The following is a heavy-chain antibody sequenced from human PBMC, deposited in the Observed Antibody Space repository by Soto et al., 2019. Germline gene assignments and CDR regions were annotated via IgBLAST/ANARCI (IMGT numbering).Heavy chain of an antibody. CDR3: ARDRPVDVVPTIPTYYYYMDV. CDR2: IDSSSSDI. Sequence: EVHLAESGGGLVQPGGSLRLSCAASGLIFSSYSMNWVRQAPGKGLEWVSYIDSSSSDIHYADSVMGRFTISRDKAKKSLFLQMDSLRVDDTAVYYCARDRPVDVVPTIPTYYYYMDVWGKGTTVTVSS. J-gene: IGHJ6*03. V-gene: IGHV3-48*01. CDR1: GLIFSSYS. D-gene: IGHD5-12*01.